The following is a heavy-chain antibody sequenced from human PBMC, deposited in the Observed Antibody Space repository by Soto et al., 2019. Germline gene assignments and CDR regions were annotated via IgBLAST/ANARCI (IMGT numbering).Heavy chain of an antibody. J-gene: IGHJ1*01. Sequence: QVQLVQSGAEVKKPGASVKVSCKASGYTFTSYYMHWVRQAPGQGLEWMGIINPSSGSTSYAQKFQGTVTMTRDTSTSSVYRELSSLRSEDTAVYYCPRDVSVAVDGTETHFQHWGQGTLVTVSS. V-gene: IGHV1-46*01. CDR2: INPSSGST. CDR1: GYTFTSYY. CDR3: PRDVSVAVDGTETHFQH. D-gene: IGHD6-19*01.